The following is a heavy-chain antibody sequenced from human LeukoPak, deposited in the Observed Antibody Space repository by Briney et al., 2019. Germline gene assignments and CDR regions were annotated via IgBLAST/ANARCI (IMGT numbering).Heavy chain of an antibody. Sequence: ASVKVSCKASGYSFTGYFIYWMRQAPGQGLQWMGWMNPDSGVTDYSQNFQGRVTMTRDTSISTAYMELSRLRSDDTAVYYCARSRIAAAGLDYWGQGTLVTVSS. D-gene: IGHD6-13*01. V-gene: IGHV1-2*02. CDR1: GYSFTGYF. CDR2: MNPDSGVT. J-gene: IGHJ4*02. CDR3: ARSRIAAAGLDY.